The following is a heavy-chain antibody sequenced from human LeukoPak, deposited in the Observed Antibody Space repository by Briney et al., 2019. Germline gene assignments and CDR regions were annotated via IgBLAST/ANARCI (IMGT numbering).Heavy chain of an antibody. CDR3: ARAGAVVDNWFDP. CDR1: GYTFNTYG. J-gene: IGHJ5*02. Sequence: AASVKVSCKSSGYTFNTYGITWVRQAPGPGLEWMGWTSGYNGKTKYAQKIQDRVTMTTDTSTTTAYMELRSLRSDDTAVYYCARAGAVVDNWFDPWGQGTLVTVSS. D-gene: IGHD2-15*01. CDR2: TSGYNGKT. V-gene: IGHV1-18*01.